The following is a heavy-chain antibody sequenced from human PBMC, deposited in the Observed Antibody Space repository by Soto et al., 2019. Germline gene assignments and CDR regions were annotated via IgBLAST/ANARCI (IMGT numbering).Heavy chain of an antibody. Sequence: QVQVVQSGAEVKKPGASVKVSCKASGYSFTDYYMHWIRQAPGQGLEWMGWIAPHRDGTEFAQKFQGRITLIGDTSTSTAYMELKGLTSADTAMYFCARGPYGDNAFDIWGQGTVVTVSS. V-gene: IGHV1-2*02. CDR2: IAPHRDGT. D-gene: IGHD4-17*01. J-gene: IGHJ3*02. CDR3: ARGPYGDNAFDI. CDR1: GYSFTDYY.